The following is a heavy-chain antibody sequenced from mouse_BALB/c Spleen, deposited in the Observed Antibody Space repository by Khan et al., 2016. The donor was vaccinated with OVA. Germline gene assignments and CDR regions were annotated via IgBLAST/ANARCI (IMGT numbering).Heavy chain of an antibody. CDR1: GFTFSTYG. CDR2: ISSGGSYT. J-gene: IGHJ3*01. CDR3: ASHLTGSFAY. V-gene: IGHV5-6*01. Sequence: EVQLVESGGDLVKPGGSLRLSCAASGFTFSTYGMSWVRQPPDKRLEWVATISSGGSYTYYPDSVKGRFTISRNNAENTLYPQMSSLKSEDTAIYYCASHLTGSFAYWGQGTLVTVSA. D-gene: IGHD4-1*01.